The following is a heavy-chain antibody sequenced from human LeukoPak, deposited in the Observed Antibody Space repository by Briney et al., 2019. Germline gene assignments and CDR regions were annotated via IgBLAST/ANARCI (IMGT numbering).Heavy chain of an antibody. CDR3: ARDGLSTVKTGKVYYYGMDV. CDR2: IYSGGST. Sequence: TGGSLRLSCAASGFTVSSNYMSWVRQAPGKGLEWVSVIYSGGSTYYADSVKGRFTISRDNSRNTLYLQMNSLRAEDTAVYYCARDGLSTVKTGKVYYYGMDVWGQGTTVTVSS. J-gene: IGHJ6*02. D-gene: IGHD4-17*01. CDR1: GFTVSSNY. V-gene: IGHV3-53*01.